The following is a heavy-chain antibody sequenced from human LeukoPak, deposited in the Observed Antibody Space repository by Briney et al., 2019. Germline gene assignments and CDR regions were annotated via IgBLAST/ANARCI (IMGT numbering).Heavy chain of an antibody. J-gene: IGHJ4*02. CDR1: GFPFRTYA. CDR2: ISSNGDST. V-gene: IGHV3-64D*09. Sequence: PGGSLRLSCSASGFPFRTYAMHWVRQAPGKGLECVSAISSNGDSTFYADSVKGRFTISRDKSKKTLYLQMSSLREEDTAVYYCVKVGSAAGPGDFDYWGQGTLVTVS. D-gene: IGHD6-13*01. CDR3: VKVGSAAGPGDFDY.